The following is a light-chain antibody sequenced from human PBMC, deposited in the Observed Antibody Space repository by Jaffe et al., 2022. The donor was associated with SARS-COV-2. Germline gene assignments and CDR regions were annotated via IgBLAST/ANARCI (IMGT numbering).Light chain of an antibody. V-gene: IGKV3-20*01. J-gene: IGKJ2*01. Sequence: EIVLTQSPGTLSLSPGERATLSCRASQSVSSSFFAWYQQKPGQAPRLLIYDATTRATGIPDRFSGSGSGTDFTLTISRLEPEDFAVYYCQQYGSSPLYTFGQGTKLEIK. CDR3: QQYGSSPLYT. CDR1: QSVSSSF. CDR2: DAT.